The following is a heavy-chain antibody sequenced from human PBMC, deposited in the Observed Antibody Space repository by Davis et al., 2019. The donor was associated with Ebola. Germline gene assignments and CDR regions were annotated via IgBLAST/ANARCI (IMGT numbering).Heavy chain of an antibody. CDR2: IYYSGST. J-gene: IGHJ4*02. Sequence: MPSETLSLTCTVSGGSISSSSYYWGWIRQPPGKVLEWLGSIYYSGSTYYNPSLKSRVTISVDTSKNQFSLKLSSVTAADTAVYYCARLGTYYDFWSGYLDYWGQGTLVTVSS. CDR1: GGSISSSSYY. CDR3: ARLGTYYDFWSGYLDY. V-gene: IGHV4-39*01. D-gene: IGHD3-3*01.